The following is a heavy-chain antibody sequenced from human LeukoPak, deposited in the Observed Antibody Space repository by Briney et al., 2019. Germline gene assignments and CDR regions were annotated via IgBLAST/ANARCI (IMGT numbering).Heavy chain of an antibody. V-gene: IGHV4-30-2*01. CDR3: AREPGSAGAFDI. CDR2: IYHSGST. Sequence: LVRQPPGKSLEWIGYIYHSGSTYDNPSLKSRVTISVDRSKNQFALKLSSVTAADTAVYYCAREPGSAGAFDIWGQGTMITVSS. D-gene: IGHD2-15*01. J-gene: IGHJ3*02.